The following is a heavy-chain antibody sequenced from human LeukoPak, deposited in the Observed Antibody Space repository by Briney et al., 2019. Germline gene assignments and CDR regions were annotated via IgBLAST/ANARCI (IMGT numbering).Heavy chain of an antibody. V-gene: IGHV3-7*01. CDR2: IKQDGSEK. CDR1: GFSFSSYW. CDR3: ARDKVVVVPAALTWNWFDP. J-gene: IGHJ5*02. Sequence: GGSLRLSCAASGFSFSSYWMSWVRQAPGKGLEWVANIKQDGSEKYYVDSVKGRFTISRDNAKNTLYLQMNSLRAEDTAVYYCARDKVVVVPAALTWNWFDPWGQGTLVTVSS. D-gene: IGHD2-2*01.